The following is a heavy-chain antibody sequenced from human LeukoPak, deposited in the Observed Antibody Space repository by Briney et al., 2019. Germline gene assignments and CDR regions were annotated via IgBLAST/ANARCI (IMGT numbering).Heavy chain of an antibody. D-gene: IGHD6-6*01. CDR2: INYSGST. V-gene: IGHV4-59*08. CDR1: GGSISNYY. J-gene: IGHJ4*02. Sequence: SETLSLTCTVSGGSISNYYWSWIRQPPGRGLEWIGYINYSGSTNYNPSLKNRVTISVDTSKNQFSLKVTSVTAADTAVYYCARRMYGSSLDYWGQGTLVTVSS. CDR3: ARRMYGSSLDY.